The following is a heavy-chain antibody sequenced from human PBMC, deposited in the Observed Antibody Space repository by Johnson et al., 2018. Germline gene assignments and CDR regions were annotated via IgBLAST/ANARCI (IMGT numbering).Heavy chain of an antibody. D-gene: IGHD6-6*01. CDR1: GFTFSSSS. Sequence: EVQLVESGGGLVKXGGSLRLXCAASGFTFSSSSMNWVRQAPGKGLEWVSSIRSSSSYIYYADSVKGGFTISRDNAKKSLYLQMNSLRAEDTAVYYCARERLQYRYYYYGMDVWGQGTTVTVSS. J-gene: IGHJ6*02. V-gene: IGHV3-21*01. CDR3: ARERLQYRYYYYGMDV. CDR2: IRSSSSYI.